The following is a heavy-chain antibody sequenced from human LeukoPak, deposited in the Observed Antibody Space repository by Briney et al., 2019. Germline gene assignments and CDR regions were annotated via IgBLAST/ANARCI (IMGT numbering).Heavy chain of an antibody. CDR3: ARDDYYDSSGYPPGSFDY. D-gene: IGHD3-22*01. J-gene: IGHJ4*02. CDR2: IYTSGRT. CDR1: GGSISSGSYY. V-gene: IGHV4-61*02. Sequence: SDSLSLTCTVSGGSISSGSYYGSWVRQPGGNGLGLVGSIYTSGRTNYNPSVKSPVTISVDTSKNQFSLKLSSVPAADTAVYYCARDDYYDSSGYPPGSFDYWGQGTLVTVSS.